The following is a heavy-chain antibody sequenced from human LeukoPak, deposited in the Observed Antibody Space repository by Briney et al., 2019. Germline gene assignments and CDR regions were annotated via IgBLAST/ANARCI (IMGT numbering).Heavy chain of an antibody. J-gene: IGHJ6*03. CDR1: GGSTGSSY. D-gene: IGHD7-27*01. CDR2: IYYSGST. CDR3: ARAPGYYYMDV. V-gene: IGHV4-59*01. Sequence: PSETLSLTCTVSGGSTGSSYWSWVRQPPGKGLEWIGYIYYSGSTNYNPSLKSRVTISVDTSKNQFSLKLSSVTAADTAVYYCARAPGYYYMDVWGKGATVTVSS.